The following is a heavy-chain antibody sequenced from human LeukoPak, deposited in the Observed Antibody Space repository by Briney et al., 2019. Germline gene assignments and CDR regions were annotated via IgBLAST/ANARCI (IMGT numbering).Heavy chain of an antibody. CDR1: GFTFSSYG. CDR3: AKDTGKYSSGWTDY. V-gene: IGHV3-30*02. D-gene: IGHD6-19*01. J-gene: IGHJ4*02. Sequence: GGSLRLSCAASGFTFSSYGMHWVRQAPGKGLEWVAFIRYDGSNKYYADSVKGRFTISRDNSKNTLYLQMNSLRAEDTAVYYCAKDTGKYSSGWTDYWGQGTLATVSS. CDR2: IRYDGSNK.